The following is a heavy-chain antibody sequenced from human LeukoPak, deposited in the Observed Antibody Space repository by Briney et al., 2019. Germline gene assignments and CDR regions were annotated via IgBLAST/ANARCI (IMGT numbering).Heavy chain of an antibody. D-gene: IGHD6-19*01. Sequence: SETLSLTCAVSGGSISSGGYYWSWIRQPPGKGLEWIGYIYYSGSTNYNPSLKSRVTISVDTSKNQFSLKLSSVTAADTAVYYCARALAVAVRASAFDIWGQGTMVTVSS. CDR3: ARALAVAVRASAFDI. J-gene: IGHJ3*02. V-gene: IGHV4-61*08. CDR2: IYYSGST. CDR1: GGSISSGGYY.